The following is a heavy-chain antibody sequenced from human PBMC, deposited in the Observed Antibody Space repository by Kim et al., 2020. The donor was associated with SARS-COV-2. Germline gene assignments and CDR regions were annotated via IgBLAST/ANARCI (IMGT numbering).Heavy chain of an antibody. CDR1: GFTFSSYG. J-gene: IGHJ6*02. D-gene: IGHD6-13*01. CDR2: IWYDGSNK. CDR3: AKDMYSSSWYSSGAGYYYYGMDV. Sequence: GGSLRLSCAASGFTFSSYGMHWVRQAPGKGLEWVAVIWYDGSNKYYADSVKGRFTISRDNSKNTLYLQMNSLRAEDTAVYYCAKDMYSSSWYSSGAGYYYYGMDVWGQGTTVTVS. V-gene: IGHV3-33*06.